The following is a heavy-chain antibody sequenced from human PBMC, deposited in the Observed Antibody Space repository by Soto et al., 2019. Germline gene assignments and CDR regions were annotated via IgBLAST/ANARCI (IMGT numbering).Heavy chain of an antibody. Sequence: EGSLRLSCAASRFTFSNYDMKWVRQAPGKGLEWISYISKNGIDIYYADSVKGRFTISRDNANNLVFLQMNSLRAEDSAIYYCAPRRLGSFNIAVFDFWGQGTTVT. CDR3: APRRLGSFNIAVFDF. V-gene: IGHV3-48*03. D-gene: IGHD6-19*01. CDR1: RFTFSNYD. CDR2: ISKNGIDI. J-gene: IGHJ3*01.